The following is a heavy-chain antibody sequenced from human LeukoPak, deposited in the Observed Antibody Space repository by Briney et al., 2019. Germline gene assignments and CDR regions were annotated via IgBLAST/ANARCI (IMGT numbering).Heavy chain of an antibody. CDR1: GHTFTSYY. Sequence: GASVKVSCKASGHTFTSYYMHWVRQAPGQGLEWMGIINPSGGSTSYAQKFQGRVTMTRDTSTSTVYMELSSLRSEDTAVYYCARDSAHRPPGQRPVFYRGGPDYWGQGTLVTVSS. J-gene: IGHJ4*02. CDR3: ARDSAHRPPGQRPVFYRGGPDY. D-gene: IGHD3-10*01. CDR2: INPSGGST. V-gene: IGHV1-46*01.